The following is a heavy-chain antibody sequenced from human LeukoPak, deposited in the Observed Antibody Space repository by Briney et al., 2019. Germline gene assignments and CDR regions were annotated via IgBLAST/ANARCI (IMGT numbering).Heavy chain of an antibody. D-gene: IGHD3-22*01. CDR3: ARGRNPYYYYDSSGRPFDY. Sequence: PSETLSLTCAVYGGSFSGYYWSWIRQPPGKGLEWIGEINHSGSTNYNPSLKSRVTISVDTSKNQFSLKLSSVTAADTAVYYCARGRNPYYYYDSSGRPFDYWGQGTLVTVSS. V-gene: IGHV4-34*01. CDR2: INHSGST. J-gene: IGHJ4*02. CDR1: GGSFSGYY.